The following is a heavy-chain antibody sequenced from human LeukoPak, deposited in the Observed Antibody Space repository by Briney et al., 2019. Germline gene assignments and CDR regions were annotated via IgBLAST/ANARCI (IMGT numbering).Heavy chain of an antibody. D-gene: IGHD4-11*01. CDR3: AKETTTNYFDY. CDR1: GFTFSSYA. CDR2: ISYDGSNK. J-gene: IGHJ4*02. V-gene: IGHV3-30*04. Sequence: GGSLRLSCAASGFTFSSYAMHWVRQAPGKGLEWVAVISYDGSNKYSADSVKGRFTISRDNSKNTLYLQMNSLRAEDMAVYYCAKETTTNYFDYWGQGTLVTVSS.